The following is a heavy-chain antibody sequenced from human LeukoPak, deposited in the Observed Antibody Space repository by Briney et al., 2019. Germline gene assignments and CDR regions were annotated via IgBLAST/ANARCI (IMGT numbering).Heavy chain of an antibody. J-gene: IGHJ6*03. CDR1: GFTFSTYS. CDR2: ISGSSGTI. D-gene: IGHD3-16*01. CDR3: ARRSEFGVLYYMDV. Sequence: GGSLRLSCTDSGFTFSTYSMNWVRQAPGKGLEWVSYISGSSGTIYYADSVQGRFTISRDNAKSSLYLQMNSLRAEDTAVYYCARRSEFGVLYYMDVWGKGTTVTVSS. V-gene: IGHV3-48*01.